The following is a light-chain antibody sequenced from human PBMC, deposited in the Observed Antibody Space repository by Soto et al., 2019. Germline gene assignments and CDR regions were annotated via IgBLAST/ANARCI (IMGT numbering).Light chain of an antibody. CDR1: QSVRTN. J-gene: IGKJ4*01. V-gene: IGKV3-15*01. CDR2: YSS. Sequence: EVMMTQFPDTLSVTPGETVTLSGVASQSVRTNLAWYQQRPGQAPRLLIHYSSTRATGIPARFSGSGSGTEFTLTISSLQSEDFTVYYCQQYNNWPLTFGGGTKVDIK. CDR3: QQYNNWPLT.